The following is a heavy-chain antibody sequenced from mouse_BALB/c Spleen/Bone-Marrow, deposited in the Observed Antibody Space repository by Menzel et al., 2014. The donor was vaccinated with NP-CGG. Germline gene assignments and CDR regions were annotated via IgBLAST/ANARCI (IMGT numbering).Heavy chain of an antibody. CDR1: GFTFSSYG. V-gene: IGHV5-6*01. CDR2: ISSGGSYT. J-gene: IGHJ4*01. Sequence: EVHLVESGGDLVKPGGFLKLSCAASGFTFSSYGMSWVRQTPDKRLEWVATISSGGSYTYYPDSVKGRFTISRDNAKSTLYLQMISLKSEDAAIYYCTRRGIWDGRDAMDYWGQGTSVTVSS. D-gene: IGHD4-1*01. CDR3: TRRGIWDGRDAMDY.